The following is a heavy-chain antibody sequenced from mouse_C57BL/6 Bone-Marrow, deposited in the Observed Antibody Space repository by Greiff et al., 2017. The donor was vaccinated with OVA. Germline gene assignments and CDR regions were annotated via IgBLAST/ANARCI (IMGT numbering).Heavy chain of an antibody. CDR1: GFTFSDYY. V-gene: IGHV5-12*01. D-gene: IGHD1-1*01. CDR3: ARPLLLSGYFDV. CDR2: ISNGGGST. J-gene: IGHJ1*03. Sequence: EVQLVESGGGLVQPGGSLKLSCAASGFTFSDYYMYWVRQTPEKRLEWVAYISNGGGSTYYPDTVKGRFTISRDNAKNTLYLQMSRLKSEDTAMYYCARPLLLSGYFDVWGTGTTVTVSS.